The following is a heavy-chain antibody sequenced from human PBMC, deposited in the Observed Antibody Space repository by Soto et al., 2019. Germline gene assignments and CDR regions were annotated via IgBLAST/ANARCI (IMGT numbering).Heavy chain of an antibody. V-gene: IGHV3-23*01. D-gene: IGHD6-13*01. CDR2: ISGSGGST. J-gene: IGHJ5*02. CDR3: AKDRGAKNLAAAPRGWFDP. CDR1: GFTFSSYA. Sequence: EVQLLESGGGLVQPGGSLRLSCAASGFTFSSYAMSWVRQAPGKGLEWVSAISGSGGSTYYADSVKGRFTISRDNSKNTLYLQMNSLRAEDTAVYYCAKDRGAKNLAAAPRGWFDPWGQGTLVTASS.